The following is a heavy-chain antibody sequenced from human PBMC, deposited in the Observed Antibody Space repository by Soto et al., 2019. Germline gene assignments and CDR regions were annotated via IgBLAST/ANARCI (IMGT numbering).Heavy chain of an antibody. CDR3: AKEERGYTYGLVSNFDY. CDR1: GFTFSRYG. J-gene: IGHJ4*02. V-gene: IGHV3-30*18. CDR2: ISYDGSKK. Sequence: GGSLRLSCAASGFTFSRYGMHWVRQAPGKGLEWVAVISYDGSKKYYADYEKGRFTISRDNSNNTLYLQMNSLRAEDTAVYYCAKEERGYTYGLVSNFDYWGQGTLVTVSS. D-gene: IGHD5-18*01.